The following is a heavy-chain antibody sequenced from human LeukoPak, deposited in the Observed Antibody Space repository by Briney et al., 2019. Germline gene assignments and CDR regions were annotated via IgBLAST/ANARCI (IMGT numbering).Heavy chain of an antibody. V-gene: IGHV3-33*01. Sequence: QPGGSLRLSCAASGFTFSSYGMHWVRQTPGKGLEWVAVIWYDENNKYYADSVKGRLTISRDNSKSTLYLQMNSLRAEDTAVYYCARDARSSGLSPLDYWGQGTLVTVSS. CDR1: GFTFSSYG. J-gene: IGHJ4*02. CDR3: ARDARSSGLSPLDY. CDR2: IWYDENNK. D-gene: IGHD6-19*01.